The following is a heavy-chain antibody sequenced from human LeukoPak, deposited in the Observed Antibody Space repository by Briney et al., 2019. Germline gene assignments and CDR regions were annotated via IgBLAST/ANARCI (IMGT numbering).Heavy chain of an antibody. D-gene: IGHD6-19*01. Sequence: GGSLKLSCAASGFSFSSYAMSWVRQAPGKGLEWVSSISGSGDNTYYAAYVKGRFTISRDNSKNTLFLQMNSLRAEDTAVFYCAKRSGYTTGWFFDFWGQGTLVTVSS. CDR2: ISGSGDNT. J-gene: IGHJ4*02. CDR3: AKRSGYTTGWFFDF. V-gene: IGHV3-23*01. CDR1: GFSFSSYA.